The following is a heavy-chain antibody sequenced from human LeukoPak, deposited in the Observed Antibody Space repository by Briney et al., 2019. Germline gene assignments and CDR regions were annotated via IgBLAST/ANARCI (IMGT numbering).Heavy chain of an antibody. V-gene: IGHV3-7*01. CDR2: IQRDGSDK. J-gene: IGHJ4*02. CDR3: ARDQSGTRGPDY. CDR1: GFTCSDYW. D-gene: IGHD1-1*01. Sequence: PGGSLRLSCAASGFTCSDYWMSWVRQAPGKGLEWVAYIQRDGSDKYYVDSVEGRFTISRDNAKNSLYLQMNSLKAEDTAVYYCARDQSGTRGPDYWGQGTLVTVSS.